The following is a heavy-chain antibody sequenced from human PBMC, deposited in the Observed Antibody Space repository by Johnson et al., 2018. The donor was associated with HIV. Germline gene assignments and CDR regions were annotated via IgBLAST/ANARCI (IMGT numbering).Heavy chain of an antibody. CDR1: GFTFSDSY. D-gene: IGHD6-6*01. V-gene: IGHV3-11*04. CDR3: ARDSSNSFRFEMYAFDF. J-gene: IGHJ3*01. Sequence: QVQLVESGGGLVKPGGSLRLSCGASGFTFSDSYMNWIRQAPGKGLEWVSYISSSDSAIWYADSVKGRFTISRDNSKNTLYLQMNSLRPEDTAVYYCARDSSNSFRFEMYAFDFWGQGTVVTVSS. CDR2: ISSSDSAI.